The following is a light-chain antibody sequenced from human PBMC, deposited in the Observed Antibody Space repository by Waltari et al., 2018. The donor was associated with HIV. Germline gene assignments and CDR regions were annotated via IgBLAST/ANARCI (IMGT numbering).Light chain of an antibody. CDR3: QSYDSRLSGSV. Sequence: QSALTQPPSASGAPGQRVTISCTGTSSNIGTGSDVHWYQQLPGTAPKLLIYANTNRPSGVPDRCSGSKSGTSASLAITGLQAEDEADYYCQSYDSRLSGSVFGGGTKLTVL. J-gene: IGLJ3*02. CDR2: ANT. V-gene: IGLV1-40*01. CDR1: SSNIGTGSD.